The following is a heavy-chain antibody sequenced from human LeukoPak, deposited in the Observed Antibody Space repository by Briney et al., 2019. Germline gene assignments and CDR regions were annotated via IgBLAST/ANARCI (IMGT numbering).Heavy chain of an antibody. CDR3: ARGSLYYYDSSGYYPLFDY. CDR1: GFTFRCSG. CDR2: ISGSSGYI. D-gene: IGHD3-22*01. J-gene: IGHJ4*02. Sequence: GGSLRLSFAASGFTFRCSGMNWVRQAPGKGLEYVSSISGSSGYISYADSVKGRFTISRDNAKNTLYLQMNSLRAEDTAVYYCARGSLYYYDSSGYYPLFDYWGQGTLVTVSS. V-gene: IGHV3-21*01.